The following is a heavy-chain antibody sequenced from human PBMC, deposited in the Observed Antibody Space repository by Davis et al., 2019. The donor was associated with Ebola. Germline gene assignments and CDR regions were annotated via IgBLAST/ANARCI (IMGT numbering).Heavy chain of an antibody. CDR2: IYYSGST. V-gene: IGHV4-59*01. Sequence: MPSETLSLTCTVSGGSISGYYWSWIRQPPGKGLEWIGYIYYSGSTNQNPSLKSRVTISVDTSKNQFPLKLSSVTAADTAMYYCARDRSYYASGSYYVWGKGTTVTVSS. CDR3: ARDRSYYASGSYYV. J-gene: IGHJ6*04. D-gene: IGHD3-10*01. CDR1: GGSISGYY.